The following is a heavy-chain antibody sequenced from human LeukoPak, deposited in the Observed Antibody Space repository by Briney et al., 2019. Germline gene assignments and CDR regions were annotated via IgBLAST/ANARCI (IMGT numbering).Heavy chain of an antibody. J-gene: IGHJ5*02. CDR2: ISAYSGNT. Sequence: GAPVKVSCKASGYTLTSYGISWVRQAPGQGLEWMGWISAYSGNTNYAQKLQGRVTMTTDTSTSTAYMELRSLRSDDTAVYYCARDLTLYGDYVNWFDPWGQGTLVTVSS. D-gene: IGHD4-17*01. CDR3: ARDLTLYGDYVNWFDP. CDR1: GYTLTSYG. V-gene: IGHV1-18*01.